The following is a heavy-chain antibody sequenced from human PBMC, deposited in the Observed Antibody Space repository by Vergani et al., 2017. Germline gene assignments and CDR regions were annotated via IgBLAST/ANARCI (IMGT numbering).Heavy chain of an antibody. CDR3: ASLGGGCSGGSCSPNWSFYYMDV. Sequence: QVQLVQSGAEVKKPGSSVKVSCKASGGTFSSYAISWVRQAPGQGLEWMGGIIPIFGSANYAQKFQGRVTIIADESTSTAYMELSSLRSEDTAVYYCASLGGGCSGGSCSPNWSFYYMDVWGKGTTVTVSS. V-gene: IGHV1-69*01. CDR2: IIPIFGSA. J-gene: IGHJ6*03. CDR1: GGTFSSYA. D-gene: IGHD2-15*01.